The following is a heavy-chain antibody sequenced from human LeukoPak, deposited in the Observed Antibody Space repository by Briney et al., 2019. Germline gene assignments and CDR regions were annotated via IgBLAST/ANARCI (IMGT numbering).Heavy chain of an antibody. CDR2: ISAYNGNT. Sequence: GASVKVSCKASGYTFTSYGISWVRQAPGQGLVWMGWISAYNGNTNYAQKLQGRVTMTTDTSTSTAYMELRSLRSDDTAVYYCGRTLVVVPAAIVNWFDPWGQGTLVTVSS. J-gene: IGHJ5*02. V-gene: IGHV1-18*01. CDR3: GRTLVVVPAAIVNWFDP. D-gene: IGHD2-2*02. CDR1: GYTFTSYG.